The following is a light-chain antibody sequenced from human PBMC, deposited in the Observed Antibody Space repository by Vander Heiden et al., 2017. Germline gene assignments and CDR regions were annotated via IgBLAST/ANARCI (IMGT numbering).Light chain of an antibody. CDR1: TLPKQY. CDR3: QYSDNTDTYRI. CDR2: NDF. J-gene: IGLJ2*01. V-gene: IGLV3-25*02. Sequence: SELTQPPSVPVSPGQTVNITCSGVTLPKQYAFWYQQKAGQDPVVIRWNDFERPSGIPERFASSTSGTTATFNINGVKPEEEADDYCQYSDNTDTYRIFGGGTKLTVL.